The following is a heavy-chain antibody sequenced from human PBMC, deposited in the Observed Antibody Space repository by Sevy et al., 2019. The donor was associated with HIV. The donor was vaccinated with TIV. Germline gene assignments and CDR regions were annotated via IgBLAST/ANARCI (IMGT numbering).Heavy chain of an antibody. CDR3: AKDSEERVGATTRGDAFDI. J-gene: IGHJ3*02. CDR2: ISGSGGST. V-gene: IGHV3-23*01. Sequence: GGSLRLSCAASGFTFSSYAMSWVRQAPGKGLEWVSAISGSGGSTYYVDSVKGRFTISRDNSKNTLYLQMNSLRAEDTAVYYCAKDSEERVGATTRGDAFDIWGQGTMVTVSS. CDR1: GFTFSSYA. D-gene: IGHD1-26*01.